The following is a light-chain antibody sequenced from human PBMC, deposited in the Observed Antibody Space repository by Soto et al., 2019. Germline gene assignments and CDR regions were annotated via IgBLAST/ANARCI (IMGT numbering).Light chain of an antibody. V-gene: IGKV1-27*01. Sequence: IQMTQSPSALSASVGDRVTITCRASQDISNYLAWYQQKPGKAPKLLIYAASTLQSGVPSRFSGSGSGTDFTLTISSLQPEVFATYYCQKYNSAPVPFGQGTKLEIK. CDR3: QKYNSAPVP. J-gene: IGKJ2*01. CDR2: AAS. CDR1: QDISNY.